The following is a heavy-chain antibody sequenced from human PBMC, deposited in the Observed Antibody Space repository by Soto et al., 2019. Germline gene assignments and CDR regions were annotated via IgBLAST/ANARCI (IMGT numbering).Heavy chain of an antibody. Sequence: QVQLVQSGAEVKKPGASVKVSCKASGYTFTSYAMHWVRQAPGQRLEWMGWINAGNGNTKYSQKFQGRVTITKDTSASTAYMELSSLRSEDTAVCYCARSAYGWAADTLVHYYYGMDVWGQGTTVTVSS. V-gene: IGHV1-3*01. CDR2: INAGNGNT. CDR3: ARSAYGWAADTLVHYYYGMDV. J-gene: IGHJ6*02. D-gene: IGHD6-13*01. CDR1: GYTFTSYA.